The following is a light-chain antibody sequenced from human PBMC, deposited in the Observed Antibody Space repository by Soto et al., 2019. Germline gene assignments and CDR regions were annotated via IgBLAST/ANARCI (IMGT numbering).Light chain of an antibody. J-gene: IGKJ3*01. CDR1: QSVSNY. Sequence: EIVLTQSPATLSLSPGERASLSCRASQSVSNYFAWFQQKPGQAPSLLIYDTSNRAPGIPARFSGSGSGTDFPLTISSLEPADFVVYYCQQRSYWPFTFGPGTKVAI. V-gene: IGKV3-11*01. CDR2: DTS. CDR3: QQRSYWPFT.